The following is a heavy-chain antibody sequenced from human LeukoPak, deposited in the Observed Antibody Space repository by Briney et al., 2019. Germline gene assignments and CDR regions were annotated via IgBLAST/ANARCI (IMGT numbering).Heavy chain of an antibody. CDR3: ARGRAHSGSRPPYYYYYMDV. D-gene: IGHD1-26*01. J-gene: IGHJ6*03. CDR2: INHSGST. CDR1: GGSFSGYY. Sequence: SETLSLTCAVYGGSFSGYYWSWIRQPPGKGLEWIGEINHSGSTNYNPSLKSRVTISVDTSKNQFSLKLSSVTAADTAVYYCARGRAHSGSRPPYYYYYMDVWGKGTTVTVSS. V-gene: IGHV4-34*01.